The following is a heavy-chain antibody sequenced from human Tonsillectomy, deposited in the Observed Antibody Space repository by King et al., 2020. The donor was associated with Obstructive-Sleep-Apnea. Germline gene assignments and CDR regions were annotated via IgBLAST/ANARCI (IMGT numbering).Heavy chain of an antibody. CDR3: AREVGQLVPLYYFDY. CDR1: GFTVSSNY. Sequence: VQLVESGGGLVQPGGSLRLTCAASGFTVSSNYMSWVRQAPGKGLEWVSVIYSGGSTYYADSVKGRFTISRDNSKNTLYLQMNSLRAEDTAVYYCAREVGQLVPLYYFDYWGQGTLVTVSS. D-gene: IGHD6-6*01. J-gene: IGHJ4*02. V-gene: IGHV3-66*01. CDR2: IYSGGST.